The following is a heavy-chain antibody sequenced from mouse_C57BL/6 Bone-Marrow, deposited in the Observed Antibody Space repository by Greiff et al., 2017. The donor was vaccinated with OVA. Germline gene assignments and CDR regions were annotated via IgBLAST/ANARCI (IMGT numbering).Heavy chain of an antibody. J-gene: IGHJ4*01. CDR3: ARRIYYGNPYYAMDY. D-gene: IGHD2-1*01. CDR1: GIDFSRYW. CDR2: INPDSSTI. Sequence: VQLQQSGGGLVQPGGSLKLSCAASGIDFSRYWMSWVRRAPGKGLEWIGEINPDSSTINYAPSLKDKFIISRDNAKNTLYLQMSKVRSEDTALYYCARRIYYGNPYYAMDYWGQGTSVTVSS. V-gene: IGHV4-1*01.